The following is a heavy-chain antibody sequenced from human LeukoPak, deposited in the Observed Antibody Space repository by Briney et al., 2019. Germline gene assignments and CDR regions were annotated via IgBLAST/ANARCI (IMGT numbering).Heavy chain of an antibody. Sequence: ASVKVSCKASGYTFTGYYMHWVRQAPGQGLEWMGWINPNSGGTNYAQKFQGRITMTRDTSISTAYMELSRLRSDDTAVYYCARGMEPYYYMDVWGKGTTVTVSS. V-gene: IGHV1-2*02. CDR2: INPNSGGT. CDR3: ARGMEPYYYMDV. CDR1: GYTFTGYY. D-gene: IGHD1-26*01. J-gene: IGHJ6*03.